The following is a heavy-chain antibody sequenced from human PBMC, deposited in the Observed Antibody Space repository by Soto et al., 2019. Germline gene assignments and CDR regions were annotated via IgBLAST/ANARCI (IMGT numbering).Heavy chain of an antibody. V-gene: IGHV3-7*05. CDR2: IKQAGSEK. Sequence: EVQLVESGGGLVQPGESLRLSCVASGFALSNYWINWVRQAPGKGLEWVANIKQAGSEKNYVDSVKGRFTISRDNARNSLYLQMNSLRAEDTAAYYCATETSTWGCWGQGTLVTVSS. J-gene: IGHJ4*02. CDR1: GFALSNYW. D-gene: IGHD7-27*01. CDR3: ATETSTWGC.